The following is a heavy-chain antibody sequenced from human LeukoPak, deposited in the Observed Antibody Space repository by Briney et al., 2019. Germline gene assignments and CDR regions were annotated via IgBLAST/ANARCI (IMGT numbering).Heavy chain of an antibody. J-gene: IGHJ4*02. V-gene: IGHV4-39*07. CDR1: GGSISSSSYY. D-gene: IGHD3-10*01. Sequence: SETLSLTCTVSGGSISSSSYYWGWIRQPPGKGLEWIGSIYYSGSTYYNPSLKSRVTISVDTSKNQFSLKLSSVTAADTAVYYCARERYYGSGSPVFDYWGQGTLVTVSS. CDR3: ARERYYGSGSPVFDY. CDR2: IYYSGST.